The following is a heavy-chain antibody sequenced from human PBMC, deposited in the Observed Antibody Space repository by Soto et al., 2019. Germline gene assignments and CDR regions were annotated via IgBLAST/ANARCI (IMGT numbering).Heavy chain of an antibody. D-gene: IGHD2-21*01. CDR2: IIPIQGKA. CDR3: AKSLLFVDHGYMDV. CDR1: GGSFTSYS. Sequence: QVQLVQSGAELKKPGSSVKVSCEASGGSFTSYSITWVRQAPGQGLEWMGRIIPIQGKANYALKFQDRVTITADRSMRTVYMELTSLRPEDTAVYFCAKSLLFVDHGYMDVWGKGTTVTVSS. V-gene: IGHV1-69*02. J-gene: IGHJ6*03.